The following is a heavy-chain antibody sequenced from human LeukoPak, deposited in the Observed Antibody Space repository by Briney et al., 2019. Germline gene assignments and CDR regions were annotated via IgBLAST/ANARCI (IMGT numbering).Heavy chain of an antibody. D-gene: IGHD6-19*01. CDR3: XXXVXVXGXXYFDY. J-gene: IGHJ4*02. CDR1: GFTFSSYA. Sequence: GGSLRLSCAASGFTFSSYAMSWVRQAPGKGLEWVSAIGGSGGSTYYADSVKGRFTISRDNSKNTLYLQMNSLRAEDTALYYSXXXVXVXGXXYFDYWGQGTLVTVSS. V-gene: IGHV3-23*01. CDR2: IGGSGGST.